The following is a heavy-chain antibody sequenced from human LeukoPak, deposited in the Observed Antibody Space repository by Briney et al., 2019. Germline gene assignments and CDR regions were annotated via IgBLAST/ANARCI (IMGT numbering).Heavy chain of an antibody. J-gene: IGHJ4*02. CDR2: IYSGGST. D-gene: IGHD2-2*01. CDR3: ARDLGSCSTTSCYLDY. V-gene: IGHV3-53*01. CDR1: GFTVSSNY. Sequence: PGGSLRLSCAASGFTVSSNYMSWVRQAPGKGLEWVSVIYSGGSTYYADSVKGRFTISRDNAKNSLYLQMNSLRAEDTAVYYCARDLGSCSTTSCYLDYWGQGTLVTVSS.